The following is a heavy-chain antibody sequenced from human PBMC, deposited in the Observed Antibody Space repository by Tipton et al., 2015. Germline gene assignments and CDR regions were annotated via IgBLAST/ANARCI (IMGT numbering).Heavy chain of an antibody. J-gene: IGHJ4*02. CDR2: IYYSGGT. V-gene: IGHV4-39*01. CDR3: ARHRTRGLHRPSQYFDF. CDR1: GGSISTSSHY. Sequence: PGLVKPSETLSLTCNISGGSISTSSHYWGWIRQPPGKGLEFIGSIYYSGGTYYNPSLKTRLTMSVDTSQNQFSLQLSSVTAADTAVYYCARHRTRGLHRPSQYFDFWGQGTLVTVSS. D-gene: IGHD3-10*01.